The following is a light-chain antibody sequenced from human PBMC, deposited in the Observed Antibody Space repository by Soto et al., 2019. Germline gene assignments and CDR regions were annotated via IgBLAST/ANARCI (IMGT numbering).Light chain of an antibody. CDR3: SSFTTSNTVV. V-gene: IGLV2-14*01. Sequence: QSALTQPASVSGSPGQSITISCTGTSTDVGTYDYVAWYQQHPGKAPKLMISDVSNRPSGVSNRFSGSKSGNTASLTISGLQAEDEADYYCSSFTTSNTVVFGGGTKLTVL. CDR2: DVS. CDR1: STDVGTYDY. J-gene: IGLJ2*01.